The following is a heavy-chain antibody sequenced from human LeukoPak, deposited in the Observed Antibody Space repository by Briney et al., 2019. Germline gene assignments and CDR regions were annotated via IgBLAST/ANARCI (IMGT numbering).Heavy chain of an antibody. CDR2: ISGSGGST. CDR1: GFAFSSYA. J-gene: IGHJ5*02. CDR3: ARVDGSGSYFYWFDP. V-gene: IGHV3-23*01. D-gene: IGHD3-10*01. Sequence: GGSLRLSCAASGFAFSSYAMSWVRQAPGKGLEWVSAISGSGGSTYYADSVKGRFTISRDNSKNTLHLQMNSLRAEDTAVYYCARVDGSGSYFYWFDPWGQGTLVTVSS.